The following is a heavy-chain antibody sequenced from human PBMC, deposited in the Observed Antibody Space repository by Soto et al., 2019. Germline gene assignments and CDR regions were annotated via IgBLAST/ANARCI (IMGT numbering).Heavy chain of an antibody. CDR1: GGSISSSSYY. Sequence: SETLSLTCTISGGSISSSSYYWGWIRQPPGKGLEWIGSIYYSGSTYYNPSLKSRVTISVDTSKNQFSLKLSSVTAADTAVYYCARSYYGSGYYYMDVWGKGTTVTVSS. CDR3: ARSYYGSGYYYMDV. CDR2: IYYSGST. D-gene: IGHD3-10*01. J-gene: IGHJ6*03. V-gene: IGHV4-39*01.